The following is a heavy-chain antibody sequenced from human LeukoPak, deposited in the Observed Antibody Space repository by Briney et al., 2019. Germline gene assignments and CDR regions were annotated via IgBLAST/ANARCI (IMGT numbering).Heavy chain of an antibody. Sequence: ASVKVSCKASGYTFTSYAMHWVRQAPGQRLEWMGWINAGNGYTKYSQKFQGRVTITRDTSASTAYMELSSLRSEDTAVYYCGGGPGGDYEDYWGQGTLVTVSS. CDR2: INAGNGYT. CDR3: GGGPGGDYEDY. D-gene: IGHD3-16*01. J-gene: IGHJ4*02. CDR1: GYTFTSYA. V-gene: IGHV1-3*01.